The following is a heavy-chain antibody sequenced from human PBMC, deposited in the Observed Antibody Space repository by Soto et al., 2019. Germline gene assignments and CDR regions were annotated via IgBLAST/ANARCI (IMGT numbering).Heavy chain of an antibody. CDR1: GFTFSSYG. CDR2: ISYHGSNK. Sequence: QVQLVESGGGVVQPGRSLRLSCAASGFTFSSYGMHWVRQAPGKGLEWVAVISYHGSNKYYADSVKGRFTISRDNSKNTLYLQMNSLRAEDTAVYYCAKSVRLYSSVPPPYYYYGMDVWGQGTTVTVSS. J-gene: IGHJ6*02. V-gene: IGHV3-30*18. CDR3: AKSVRLYSSVPPPYYYYGMDV. D-gene: IGHD2-8*01.